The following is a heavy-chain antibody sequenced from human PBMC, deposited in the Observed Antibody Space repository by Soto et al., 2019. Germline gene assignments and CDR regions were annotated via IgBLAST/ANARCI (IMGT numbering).Heavy chain of an antibody. CDR1: GFSLSNARMG. CDR2: IFSNDEK. V-gene: IGHV2-26*01. J-gene: IGHJ4*02. Sequence: QVTLKESGPVLVKPTETLTLTCTVSGFSLSNARMGVSWIRQPPGKALEWLAHIFSNDEKSYSTSLKSRLTIPKEPPKSQVVLPVTTRDPVDTATYYCARIGREYSWGGDFDYWGQGTLVTVSS. CDR3: ARIGREYSWGGDFDY. D-gene: IGHD5-18*01.